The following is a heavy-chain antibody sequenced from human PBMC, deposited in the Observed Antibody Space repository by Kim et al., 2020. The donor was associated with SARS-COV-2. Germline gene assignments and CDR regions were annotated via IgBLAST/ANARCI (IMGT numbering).Heavy chain of an antibody. CDR2: INWNGGST. D-gene: IGHD3-22*01. Sequence: GGSLRLSCAASGFTFDDYGMSWVRQAPGKGLEWVSGINWNGGSTGYADSVKGRFTISRDNAKNSLYLQMNSLRAEDTALYHCARGGDSSGYYTRYYYYYGMDVWGQGTTVTVSS. CDR3: ARGGDSSGYYTRYYYYYGMDV. J-gene: IGHJ6*02. CDR1: GFTFDDYG. V-gene: IGHV3-20*01.